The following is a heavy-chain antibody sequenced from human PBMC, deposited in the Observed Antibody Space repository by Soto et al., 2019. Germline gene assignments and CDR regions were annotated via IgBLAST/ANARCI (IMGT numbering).Heavy chain of an antibody. CDR2: IYYSGST. J-gene: IGHJ5*02. Sequence: QVQLRESGPGLVKPSQTLCLTCTVSGGSISSGGYYWSWIRQHPGKGLEWIGYIYYSGSTYYNPSLKSRVTISVDTSKNQFSLKLSSVTAADTAVYYCAREGAGWFGELSINWFDPWGRGTLVTVSS. D-gene: IGHD3-10*01. V-gene: IGHV4-31*03. CDR1: GGSISSGGYY. CDR3: AREGAGWFGELSINWFDP.